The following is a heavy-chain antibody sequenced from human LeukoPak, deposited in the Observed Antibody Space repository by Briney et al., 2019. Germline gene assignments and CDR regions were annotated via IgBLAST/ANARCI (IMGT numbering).Heavy chain of an antibody. V-gene: IGHV1-2*02. CDR2: INPKDGGS. CDR3: ARASFWESPINWFAP. Sequence: ASVKVSCKASGYTFTGYYMHWVRQAPGQGLEWVGWINPKDGGSNYAQKFQGRVTMTRDRSISTAYMELSRLTSDDTAVYYCARASFWESPINWFAPWGQGTLVTVSS. J-gene: IGHJ5*02. D-gene: IGHD3-16*01. CDR1: GYTFTGYY.